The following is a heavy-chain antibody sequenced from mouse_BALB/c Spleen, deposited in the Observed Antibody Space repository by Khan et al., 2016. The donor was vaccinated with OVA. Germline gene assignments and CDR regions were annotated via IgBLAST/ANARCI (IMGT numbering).Heavy chain of an antibody. CDR3: AREDYGHWYFDV. CDR1: GFTFSSFG. D-gene: IGHD1-1*02. J-gene: IGHJ1*01. CDR2: ISSGSSTI. V-gene: IGHV5-17*02. Sequence: EVQLVETGGGLVQPGGSRKLSCAASGFTFSSFGMHWVRQAPEKGLEWVAYISSGSSTIYYADTVKGRFTIFRDNPKNTLFLQMTSLRSEDTAMYYCAREDYGHWYFDVWGAGTTVTVSS.